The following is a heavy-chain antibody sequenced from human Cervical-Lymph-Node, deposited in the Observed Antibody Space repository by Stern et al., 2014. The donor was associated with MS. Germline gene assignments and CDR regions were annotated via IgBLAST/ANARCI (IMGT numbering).Heavy chain of an antibody. CDR1: GYTFTSYG. CDR2: ISAYNGNT. D-gene: IGHD2-15*01. J-gene: IGHJ3*02. CDR3: ARGLLGSENAFDI. V-gene: IGHV1-18*01. Sequence: QVQLVQSGAAVTKPGASVKVSFKASGYTFTSYGISWARQAPGQRLEWMGCISAYNGNTNYAQKLQGRVPMTTDTSTSTAYMELRSLRSDDTAVYYCARGLLGSENAFDIWGQGTMVTVSS.